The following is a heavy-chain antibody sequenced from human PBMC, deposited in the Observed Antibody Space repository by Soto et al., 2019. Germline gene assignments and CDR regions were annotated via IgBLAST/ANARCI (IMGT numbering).Heavy chain of an antibody. CDR1: GGSISSSSYY. J-gene: IGHJ3*02. CDR2: IYYSGST. Sequence: SETLSLTCTVSGGSISSSSYYLGWIRQPPGKGLEWIGSIYYSGSTYYNPSLKSRVTISVDTSKNQFSLKLSSVTAADTAVYYCARNSVRYCSSTSCYRKDAVDIWGQGTVFTVSS. V-gene: IGHV4-39*01. CDR3: ARNSVRYCSSTSCYRKDAVDI. D-gene: IGHD2-2*01.